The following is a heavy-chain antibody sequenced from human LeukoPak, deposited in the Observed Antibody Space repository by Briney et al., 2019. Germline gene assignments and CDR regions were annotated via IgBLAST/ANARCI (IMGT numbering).Heavy chain of an antibody. D-gene: IGHD5-18*01. CDR3: AKDLSAAMAPLYGLGY. CDR1: GFTFSSYS. CDR2: ISSSSSYI. J-gene: IGHJ4*02. Sequence: NAGGSLRLSCAASGFTFSSYSMNWVRQAPGKGLEWVSSISSSSSYIYYADSVKGRFTISRDNPKNSLYLQMNSLRAEDTGVYYCAKDLSAAMAPLYGLGYWGQGTLVTVSS. V-gene: IGHV3-21*04.